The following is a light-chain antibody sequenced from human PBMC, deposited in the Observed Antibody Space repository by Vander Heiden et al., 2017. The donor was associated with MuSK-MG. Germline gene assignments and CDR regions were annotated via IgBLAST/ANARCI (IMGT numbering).Light chain of an antibody. CDR1: QSVSSSY. J-gene: IGKJ5*01. Sequence: EIVLTQSPGTLSLSPGERATLSCRASQSVSSSYLAWYQQKPGQAPRLLIYGASSRATGIPDRFSGSGSGTDFTRTTSRLEPEDFAVYYCQQYGSSPRAITFGQGTRLEIK. CDR2: GAS. CDR3: QQYGSSPRAIT. V-gene: IGKV3-20*01.